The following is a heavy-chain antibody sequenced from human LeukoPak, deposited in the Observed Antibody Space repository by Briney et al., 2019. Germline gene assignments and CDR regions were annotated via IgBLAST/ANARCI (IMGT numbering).Heavy chain of an antibody. CDR2: IYYSGST. V-gene: IGHV4-59*01. D-gene: IGHD5-24*01. J-gene: IGHJ6*03. CDR1: GGSISRYY. Sequence: SETLSLTCTVSGGSISRYYWSWIRQPPGKGLEWIGYIYYSGSTNYNPSLKSRVTISVDTSKNQFSLKLSSVTAADTAVYYCARVMAGYYYYMDVWAKGPRSPSP. CDR3: ARVMAGYYYYMDV.